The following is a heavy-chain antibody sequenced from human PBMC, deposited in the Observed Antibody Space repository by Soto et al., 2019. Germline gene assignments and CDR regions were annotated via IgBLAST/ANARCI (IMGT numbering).Heavy chain of an antibody. CDR1: GCTFSLYA. D-gene: IGHD6-13*01. J-gene: IGHJ6*02. CDR3: ARAPTGYSSSWSQYYYYYYGMDV. V-gene: IGHV1-69*01. Sequence: SVKVSGKACGCTFSLYAISCVLQAPGQWLEWIGVIIPIFGTANYAQNFRVRVTITAYESTSTAYMELSSLRSEDTPVYYCARAPTGYSSSWSQYYYYYYGMDVWGQGTTVTVSS. CDR2: IIPIFGTA.